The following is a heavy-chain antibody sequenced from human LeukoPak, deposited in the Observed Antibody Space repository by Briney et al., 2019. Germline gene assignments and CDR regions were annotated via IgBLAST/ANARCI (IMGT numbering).Heavy chain of an antibody. CDR2: IYYRSRWHY. J-gene: IGHJ2*01. D-gene: IGHD7-27*01. CDR3: VSGGDWGFGWYFDV. V-gene: IGHV6-1*01. Sequence: SQTLSLTCAISGDSVSSNSGSWSWFRQSPSRSPEWLGRIYYRSRWHYEYAVSVQNRISISPDTTKNQFSLQLNSMSPDDSAVYYCVSGGDWGFGWYFDVWGRGALLTVSS. CDR1: GDSVSSNSGS.